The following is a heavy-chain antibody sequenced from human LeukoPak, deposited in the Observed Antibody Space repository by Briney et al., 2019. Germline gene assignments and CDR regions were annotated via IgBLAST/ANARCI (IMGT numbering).Heavy chain of an antibody. CDR2: MTSSSTNI. J-gene: IGHJ6*03. D-gene: IGHD2-21*01. V-gene: IGHV3-21*01. CDR3: ARPQKLPYYYIDV. Sequence: GGSLRLSCAASGFTFNTYSMSWVRQAPGKGLEWVSSMTSSSTNIYYADSVKGRFTISRDNAKKSLYLQMNSLRAEDTAAYYCARPQKLPYYYIDVWGKGTTVTVSS. CDR1: GFTFNTYS.